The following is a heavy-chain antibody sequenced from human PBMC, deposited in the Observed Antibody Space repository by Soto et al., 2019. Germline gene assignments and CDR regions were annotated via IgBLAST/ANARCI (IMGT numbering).Heavy chain of an antibody. V-gene: IGHV4-30-2*01. D-gene: IGHD2-21*02. CDR3: ARGDCGGACYPTNWFDP. J-gene: IGHJ5*02. CDR1: GGSISRGGYS. Sequence: QLQLQESGSGLVKPSQTLSLTCGVSGGSISRGGYSWSWIRQPPGKGLEWIGYIYHSGSTYYNPYLKSRVTISVDRSKNQFSLNLSSVTAADTAVYYCARGDCGGACYPTNWFDPWGQGTLVTVSS. CDR2: IYHSGST.